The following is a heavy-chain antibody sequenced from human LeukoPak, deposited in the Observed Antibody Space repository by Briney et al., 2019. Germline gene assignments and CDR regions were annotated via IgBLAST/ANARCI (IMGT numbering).Heavy chain of an antibody. CDR1: GFTFSSYA. J-gene: IGHJ4*02. Sequence: GGSLRLSCAASGFTFSSYAMSWVRQAPGKGLEWVSAISGSGGSTYYADSVKDRFTISRDSSRNTLYLQMNSLRAEDTAVYYCAKGTYGDYAFDYWGQGTLVTVSS. D-gene: IGHD4-17*01. CDR3: AKGTYGDYAFDY. V-gene: IGHV3-23*01. CDR2: ISGSGGST.